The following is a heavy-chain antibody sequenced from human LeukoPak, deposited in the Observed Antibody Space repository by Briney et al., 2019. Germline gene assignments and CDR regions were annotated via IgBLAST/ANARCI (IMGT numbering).Heavy chain of an antibody. J-gene: IGHJ4*02. V-gene: IGHV4-38-2*02. CDR1: GYSISSSYY. CDR2: IYYSGST. D-gene: IGHD6-19*01. Sequence: SETLSLTCTVSGYSISSSYYWGWIRQPPGKGLEWIGSIYYSGSTYYNPSLKSRVTISVDTSKNQFSLKLSSVTAADTAVYYCARATGYSSGWYLLGNTWAYFDYWGQGTLVTVSS. CDR3: ARATGYSSGWYLLGNTWAYFDY.